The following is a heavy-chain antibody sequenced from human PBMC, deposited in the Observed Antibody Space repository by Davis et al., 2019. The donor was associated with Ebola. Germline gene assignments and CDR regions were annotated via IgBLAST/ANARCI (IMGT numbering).Heavy chain of an antibody. D-gene: IGHD3-10*01. CDR1: GGSFSGYY. CDR2: INHSGST. CDR3: ARGRVGGSGSYHYIDY. V-gene: IGHV4-34*01. J-gene: IGHJ4*02. Sequence: MPSETLSLTCAVYGGSFSGYYWSWIRQPPGKGLEWIGEINHSGSTNYNPSLKSRVTISVDTSKNQFSLKLSPVTAADTAVYYCARGRVGGSGSYHYIDYWGQGTLVTVSS.